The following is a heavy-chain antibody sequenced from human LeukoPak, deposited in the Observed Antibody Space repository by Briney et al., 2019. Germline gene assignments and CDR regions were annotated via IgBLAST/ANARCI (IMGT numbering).Heavy chain of an antibody. CDR1: GFTLGHAR. D-gene: IGHD1-26*01. V-gene: IGHV3-15*04. CDR2: IVSRADGGTT. J-gene: IGHJ4*02. Sequence: GSLRLSCAASGFTLGHARMSWFRQAPGKGLEWVGRIVSRADGGTTDYAAPVKGRFIISRDDSKNMVYLQMNSLKTEDTGVYFCSKGCSGSFYRGSDYFDNWGQGILVTVSS. CDR3: SKGCSGSFYRGSDYFDN.